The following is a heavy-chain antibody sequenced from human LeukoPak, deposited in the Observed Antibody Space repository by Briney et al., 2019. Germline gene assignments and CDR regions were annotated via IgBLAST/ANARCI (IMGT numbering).Heavy chain of an antibody. V-gene: IGHV1-8*01. CDR1: GYTFTSYD. CDR3: ARSVVTIFGVVIKTIKNYYYYGMDV. CDR2: MNPNSGNT. J-gene: IGHJ6*02. D-gene: IGHD3-3*01. Sequence: ASVKVSCKASGYTFTSYDINWVRQATGQGLEWMGWMNPNSGNTGYAQKFQGRVTMTRNTSISTAYMELSSLRSEDTAVYYRARSVVTIFGVVIKTIKNYYYYGMDVWGQGTTVTVSS.